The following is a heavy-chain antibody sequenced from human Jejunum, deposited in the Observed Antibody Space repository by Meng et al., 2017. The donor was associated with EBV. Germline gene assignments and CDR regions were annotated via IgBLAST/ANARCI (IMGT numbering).Heavy chain of an antibody. Sequence: QEVIHQGGAGLLKPSGTLSRICAVYDGSFSGYYWSWIRQPPGKGLEWMGEISDNEGTKYNPSLKSRVTVSLDTSKNQFSLRLSSVTAADTALYYCARGPDHSKQGYWGQGTLVTVSS. J-gene: IGHJ4*02. V-gene: IGHV4-34*01. CDR3: ARGPDHSKQGY. D-gene: IGHD1-14*01. CDR1: DGSFSGYY. CDR2: ISDNEGT.